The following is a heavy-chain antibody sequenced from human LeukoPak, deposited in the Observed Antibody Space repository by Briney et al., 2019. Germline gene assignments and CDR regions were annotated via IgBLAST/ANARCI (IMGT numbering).Heavy chain of an antibody. J-gene: IGHJ3*02. CDR3: ARDRDGDSGDAFDI. V-gene: IGHV3-30-3*01. Sequence: PGGSLRLSCAASGFTFSSYAMHWVRQAPGKGLEWVAVIPYDGSNKYYADSVKGRFTISRDNSKNTLYLQMNSLRAEDTAVYYCARDRDGDSGDAFDIWGQGTMVTVSS. CDR1: GFTFSSYA. CDR2: IPYDGSNK.